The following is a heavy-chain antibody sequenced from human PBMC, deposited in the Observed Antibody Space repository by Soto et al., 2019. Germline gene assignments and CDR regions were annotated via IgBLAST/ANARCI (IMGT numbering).Heavy chain of an antibody. V-gene: IGHV3-30*18. Sequence: QVQLVESGGGEVQPGRSLTISCAASGFTFSTYGMHWVRQTPGKGLEWVAVIAYDGTNKFYSDSMKSRFTISRDNFKNTLTLQMNSLRADDTAVYSCAKDLQSYGDYDYYCYGMDVWGLGTRVTVSS. J-gene: IGHJ6*02. CDR2: IAYDGTNK. CDR3: AKDLQSYGDYDYYCYGMDV. CDR1: GFTFSTYG. D-gene: IGHD4-17*01.